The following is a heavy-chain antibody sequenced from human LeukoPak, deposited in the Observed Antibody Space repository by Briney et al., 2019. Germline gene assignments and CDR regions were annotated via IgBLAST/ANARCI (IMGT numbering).Heavy chain of an antibody. Sequence: GGALRLPCAASGFTFSSFWISWVRQAPGKGLEWVANIKTDGSEKYYVDSVKGRFTISRDNAKNSAYLQMNSLRVEDTAMYYCVRDAWFGESRAGGQGTLVTVSP. CDR2: IKTDGSEK. J-gene: IGHJ4*02. D-gene: IGHD3-10*01. V-gene: IGHV3-7*01. CDR3: VRDAWFGESRA. CDR1: GFTFSSFW.